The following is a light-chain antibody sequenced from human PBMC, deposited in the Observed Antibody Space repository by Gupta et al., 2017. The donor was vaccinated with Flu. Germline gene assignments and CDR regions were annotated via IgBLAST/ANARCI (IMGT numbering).Light chain of an antibody. CDR2: QDH. V-gene: IGLV3-1*01. CDR1: KLGEKY. J-gene: IGLJ2*01. CDR3: QAWDSSTVL. Sequence: SLGKTASITCAGNKLGEKYGSCYQQKPVQSPVLLIYQDHKRPSGIPERFAGSSSRDTAVLTIRGTQAMDEADYYWQAWDSSTVLFGGGTKLTVL.